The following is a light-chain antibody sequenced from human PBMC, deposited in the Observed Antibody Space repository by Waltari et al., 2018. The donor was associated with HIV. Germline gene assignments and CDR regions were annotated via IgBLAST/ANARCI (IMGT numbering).Light chain of an antibody. J-gene: IGLJ2*01. CDR1: GSNIGKNY. CDR2: ATP. CDR3: ATWDSTLGLEV. V-gene: IGLV1-51*02. Sequence: QSALTQPPSVSAAPGQKITISCYGNGSNIGKNYVSWYHHLPGTAPILLLYATPKRPSSLSARFAGSKAATSATLGITGLQTGDEGDYFCATWDSTLGLEVFGGGTRLTVL.